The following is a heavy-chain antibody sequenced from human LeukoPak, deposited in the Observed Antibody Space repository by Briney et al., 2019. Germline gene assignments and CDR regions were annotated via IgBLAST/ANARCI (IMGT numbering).Heavy chain of an antibody. Sequence: KPSETLSLTCTVSGGSISSSSYYWGWIRQPPGKGLEWIGSIYYSGSTYYNPSLKSRVIISVDTSKNQFSLKLSSVTAADTALYYCVRDNESAYKRGYGHFFYYMDKWGKGTTVIVSS. V-gene: IGHV4-39*07. D-gene: IGHD5-18*01. CDR2: IYYSGST. CDR1: GGSISSSSYY. J-gene: IGHJ6*03. CDR3: VRDNESAYKRGYGHFFYYMDK.